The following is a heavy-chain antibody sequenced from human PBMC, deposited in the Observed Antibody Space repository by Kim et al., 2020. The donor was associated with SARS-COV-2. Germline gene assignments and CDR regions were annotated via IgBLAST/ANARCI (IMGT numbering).Heavy chain of an antibody. D-gene: IGHD3-10*01. CDR2: ISISSYI. J-gene: IGHJ4*02. CDR3: ARGLVWLGESR. Sequence: GGSLRLSCAASGFTFSSFNMNWVRQPPGKGLEWVSSISISSYIYYADSVKGRFTISRDNAKNSLFLQMNSLRAEDTAVYYCARGLVWLGESRGGRGTLVTVSS. CDR1: GFTFSSFN. V-gene: IGHV3-21*01.